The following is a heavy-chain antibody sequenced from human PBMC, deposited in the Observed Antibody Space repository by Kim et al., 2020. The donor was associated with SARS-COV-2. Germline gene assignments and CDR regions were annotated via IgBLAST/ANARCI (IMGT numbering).Heavy chain of an antibody. J-gene: IGHJ4*02. CDR3: ARDSGGSYSTYYFDY. Sequence: QKFQGRVTMTRDTSISTAYLELSRLRSDDTAVYYCARDSGGSYSTYYFDYWGQGTLVTVSS. V-gene: IGHV1-2*02. D-gene: IGHD1-26*01.